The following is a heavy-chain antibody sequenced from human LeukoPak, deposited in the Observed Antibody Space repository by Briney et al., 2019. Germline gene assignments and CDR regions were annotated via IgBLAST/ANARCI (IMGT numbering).Heavy chain of an antibody. V-gene: IGHV3-53*01. D-gene: IGHD5-24*01. J-gene: IGHJ4*02. Sequence: GGSLRLSCTASEFTVSRNYMLGVRQAPGKGLEWVSLIFSDGYTQYADSVKGRFTISRDTSKNTVSLQMNRLSVEDTAMYYCTRDQMNYWGQGTLVTVCS. CDR3: TRDQMNY. CDR1: EFTVSRNY. CDR2: IFSDGYT.